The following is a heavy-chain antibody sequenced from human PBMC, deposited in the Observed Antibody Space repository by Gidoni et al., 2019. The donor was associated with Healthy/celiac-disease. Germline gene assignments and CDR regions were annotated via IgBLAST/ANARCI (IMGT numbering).Heavy chain of an antibody. CDR2: ISSSCSTI. D-gene: IGHD3-10*01. J-gene: IGHJ3*02. CDR1: GFTFRSYE. Sequence: EVQLVESVGGLVQPGGSLRISCAASGFTFRSYEMNWVRQAPGKGLEWVSYISSSCSTIYYADSVKGRFTISRDNAKNSLYLQMNSLRAEDTAVYYCARGVVWFGTTSLAFDIWGQGTMVTVSS. V-gene: IGHV3-48*03. CDR3: ARGVVWFGTTSLAFDI.